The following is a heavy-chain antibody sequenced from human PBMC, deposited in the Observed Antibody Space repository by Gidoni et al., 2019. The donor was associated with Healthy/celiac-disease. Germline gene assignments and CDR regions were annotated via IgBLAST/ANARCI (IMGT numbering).Heavy chain of an antibody. V-gene: IGHV3-23*01. Sequence: EVQLLESGGGLVQPGGSLRLSCAASGFTFCSYAMSWVRQAPGKGLEWVSAISGSGGSTYYADSVKGRFTISRDNSKNTLYLQMKSLRAEDTAVYYCAKLSGDSSGYYPVHLGYWGQGTLVTVSS. CDR3: AKLSGDSSGYYPVHLGY. D-gene: IGHD3-22*01. CDR1: GFTFCSYA. CDR2: ISGSGGST. J-gene: IGHJ4*02.